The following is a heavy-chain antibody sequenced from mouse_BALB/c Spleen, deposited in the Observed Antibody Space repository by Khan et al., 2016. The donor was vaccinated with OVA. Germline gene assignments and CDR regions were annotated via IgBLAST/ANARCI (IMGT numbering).Heavy chain of an antibody. CDR3: TRLGTTGWFAY. CDR1: GYSFTDYY. V-gene: IGHV1S135*01. J-gene: IGHJ3*01. Sequence: EVQLQQSGPELMKPGASVKISCKASGYSFTDYYIHWVKQSHGQSLEWIGYIDPFNGGTNFNQKFKGTATLTVDKSSSTAYMHRNSLTSEDSAVYYCTRLGTTGWFAYWGQGTLVTVSA. CDR2: IDPFNGGT. D-gene: IGHD2-13*01.